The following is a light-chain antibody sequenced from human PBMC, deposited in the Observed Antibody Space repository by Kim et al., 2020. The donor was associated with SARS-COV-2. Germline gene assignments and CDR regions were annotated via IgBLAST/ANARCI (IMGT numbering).Light chain of an antibody. Sequence: LDPGERASRSCRASQSGSSSYLAWYQQKPGQAPRLLIYGASSRATGIPDRFSGSGSGTDFTLTISRLEPEDFAVYYCQQYGSSPKTFGQGTKLEI. CDR3: QQYGSSPKT. J-gene: IGKJ2*01. CDR1: QSGSSSY. CDR2: GAS. V-gene: IGKV3-20*01.